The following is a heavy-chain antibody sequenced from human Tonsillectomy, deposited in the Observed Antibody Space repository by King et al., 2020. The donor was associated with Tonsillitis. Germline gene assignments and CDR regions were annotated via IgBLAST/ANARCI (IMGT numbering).Heavy chain of an antibody. CDR3: ARDNTRYGEYVNAFVV. CDR2: IVSSSSYI. CDR1: GFPFSNYI. D-gene: IGHD4/OR15-4a*01. V-gene: IGHV3-21*01. Sequence: VQLVESGGGLVKPGVSLRLSCAASGFPFSNYIMNWVRRAPGQGLEWVASIVSSSSYIYYAGSVKGRFTISRDDAKNSLYLILNSLRVEDTAVYYCARDNTRYGEYVNAFVVCGQGTGVTVSS. J-gene: IGHJ3*01.